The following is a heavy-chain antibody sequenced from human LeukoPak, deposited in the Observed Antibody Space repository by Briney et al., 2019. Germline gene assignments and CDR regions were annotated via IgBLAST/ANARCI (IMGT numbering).Heavy chain of an antibody. D-gene: IGHD2-2*01. CDR2: IIPNFGTA. J-gene: IGHJ4*02. CDR3: ARAGDYCSSTSCYDY. CDR1: GGTFSSYA. Sequence: ASVKVSCKASGGTFSSYAISWVRQAPGQGLEWMGGIIPNFGTANYAQKFQGRVTITADESTSTAYMELSSLRSEDTAVYYCARAGDYCSSTSCYDYWGQGTLVTVSS. V-gene: IGHV1-69*13.